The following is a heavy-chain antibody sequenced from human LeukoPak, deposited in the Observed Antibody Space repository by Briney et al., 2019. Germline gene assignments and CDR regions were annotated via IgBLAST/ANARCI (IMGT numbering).Heavy chain of an antibody. CDR3: ARWGGYCSSTSCYTGFDY. CDR1: GYTFTGYY. CDR2: INPNSGGT. D-gene: IGHD2-2*02. V-gene: IGHV1-2*02. Sequence: ASVKVSCKASGYTFTGYYMHWVRQAPGQGLEGMGWINPNSGGTNYAQKFQGRVTMTRDKSKSTAYMELSRLRSDDTAVYYCARWGGYCSSTSCYTGFDYWGQGTLVTVSS. J-gene: IGHJ4*02.